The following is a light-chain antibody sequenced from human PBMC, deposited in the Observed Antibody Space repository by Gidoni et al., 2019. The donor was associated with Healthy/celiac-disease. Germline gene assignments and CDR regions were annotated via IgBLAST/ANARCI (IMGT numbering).Light chain of an antibody. V-gene: IGKV1-33*01. CDR1: QDLSNY. CDR2: AAS. J-gene: IGKJ5*01. CDR3: QQYGNLPFT. Sequence: DIQMTQSPSSLSASVGDRVTITCQASQDLSNYLHWYQQKPGKAPKLLIYAASNLETGVPSRFSGSGSGTDFTFTISSLQPEDIATYYCQQYGNLPFTFGQGTRLEIK.